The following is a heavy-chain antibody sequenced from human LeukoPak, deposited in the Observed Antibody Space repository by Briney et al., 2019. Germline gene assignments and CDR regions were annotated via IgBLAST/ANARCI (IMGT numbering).Heavy chain of an antibody. CDR1: GYTFTSYD. J-gene: IGHJ6*03. D-gene: IGHD6-6*01. CDR3: ARGIAARRALYYYYYYMDV. CDR2: MNPNSGNT. V-gene: IGHV1-8*03. Sequence: RASVKVSCKASGYTFTSYDINWVRQATGQGLEWMGWMNPNSGNTGYAQKVQGRVTITRNTSISTAYMELSSLRSEDTAVYYCARGIAARRALYYYYYYMDVWGKGTTVTVSS.